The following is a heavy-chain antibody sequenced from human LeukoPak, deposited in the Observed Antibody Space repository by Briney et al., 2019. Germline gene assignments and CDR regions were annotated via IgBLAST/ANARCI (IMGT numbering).Heavy chain of an antibody. CDR1: GGSISSYY. J-gene: IGHJ4*02. Sequence: SETLSLTCTVSGGSISSYYWSWIRQPPGKGLEWIGEINHSGSTNYNPSLKSRVTISVDTSKNQFSLKLSSVTAADTAVYYCARGESYYYDSGGYYYWGQGTLVTVSS. CDR3: ARGESYYYDSGGYYY. CDR2: INHSGST. D-gene: IGHD3-22*01. V-gene: IGHV4-34*01.